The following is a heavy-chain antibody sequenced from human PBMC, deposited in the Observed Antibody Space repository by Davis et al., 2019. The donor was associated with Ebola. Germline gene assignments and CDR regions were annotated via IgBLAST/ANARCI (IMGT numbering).Heavy chain of an antibody. CDR1: GFMFSSYV. J-gene: IGHJ4*02. CDR3: ARVGLIMVREYYFDY. D-gene: IGHD3-10*01. CDR2: LGISADT. Sequence: GESLKISCVASGFMFSSYVMRWVRQAPGKVLEWVSTLGISADTYYVDSVKGRFTICRDNANNSLYLQMNSLRAEDTAVYYCARVGLIMVREYYFDYWGQGTLVTVSS. V-gene: IGHV3-21*04.